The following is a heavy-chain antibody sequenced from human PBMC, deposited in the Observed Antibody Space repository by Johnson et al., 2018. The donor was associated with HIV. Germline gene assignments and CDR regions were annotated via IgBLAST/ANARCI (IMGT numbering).Heavy chain of an antibody. CDR1: GFTFSNAW. CDR2: IRSKAYGGTT. D-gene: IGHD7-27*01. CDR3: TRVNRNWGIEAFDI. V-gene: IGHV3-49*04. Sequence: EVHLVESGGGLVKPGGSLRLSCAASGFTFSNAWMSWVRQAPGKGLEWVGFIRSKAYGGTTEYAASVKGRFTISRDDSKSIAYLQMNSLKTEDTAVYYCTRVNRNWGIEAFDIWGQGTMVTVSS. J-gene: IGHJ3*02.